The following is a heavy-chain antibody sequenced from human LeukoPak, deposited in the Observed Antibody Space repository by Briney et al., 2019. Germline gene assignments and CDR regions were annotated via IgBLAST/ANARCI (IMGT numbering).Heavy chain of an antibody. J-gene: IGHJ4*02. CDR2: FSGSGDDT. CDR1: GFTFSNYA. D-gene: IGHD3-3*01. CDR3: AKDQADQLYYDFWSGSELLFDY. V-gene: IGHV3-23*01. Sequence: PGGSLRLSCAASGFTFSNYAMSWVRRAPGKGLEWVSTFSGSGDDTYYADSVKGRFTISRDNSKNTLYLQMNSLRADDTAVYYCAKDQADQLYYDFWSGSELLFDYWGQGTLVTVSS.